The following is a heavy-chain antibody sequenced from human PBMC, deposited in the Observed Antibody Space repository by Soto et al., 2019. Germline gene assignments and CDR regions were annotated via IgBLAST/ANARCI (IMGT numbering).Heavy chain of an antibody. CDR2: IYHLGTT. CDR1: GDTVSSTGW. Sequence: PSETLSLTCTVSGDTVSSTGWLSWVRLFPGRGLEWIGDIYHLGTTNYNPSLKRRVSISLDKSKNQFSLKLTSVTAADTAVYFCARTGLFYYYGVRRYLYDP. D-gene: IGHD3-10*01. CDR3: ARTGLFYYYGVRRYLYDP. J-gene: IGHJ5*02. V-gene: IGHV4-4*02.